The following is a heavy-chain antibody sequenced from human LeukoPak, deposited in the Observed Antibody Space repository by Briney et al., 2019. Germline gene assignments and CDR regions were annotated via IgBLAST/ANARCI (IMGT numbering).Heavy chain of an antibody. Sequence: GGSLRLSCAASGFTFSDHYMDWVRQAPGKGLEWVGRTRNKANSYTTGYAASVKGRFTISRDDSKNSLYLQMNSLKTEDTAVYYCARERRGSGSLDVWGKGTTVTISS. D-gene: IGHD3-10*01. J-gene: IGHJ6*04. V-gene: IGHV3-72*01. CDR3: ARERRGSGSLDV. CDR2: TRNKANSYTT. CDR1: GFTFSDHY.